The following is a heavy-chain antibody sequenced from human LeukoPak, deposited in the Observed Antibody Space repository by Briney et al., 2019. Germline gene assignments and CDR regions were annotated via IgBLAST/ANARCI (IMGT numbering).Heavy chain of an antibody. CDR3: AKRRDYYDSSGYYYVGFDY. CDR2: ISGSGGST. CDR1: GFTFSSYA. J-gene: IGHJ4*02. D-gene: IGHD3-22*01. V-gene: IGHV3-23*01. Sequence: GGSLRLSCAASGFTFSSYAMSWVRQAAGKGLEWVSAISGSGGSTYYADYVKGRFTISRDNSKNTLYLQMNSLRAEDTAVYYCAKRRDYYDSSGYYYVGFDYWGQGTLVTVSS.